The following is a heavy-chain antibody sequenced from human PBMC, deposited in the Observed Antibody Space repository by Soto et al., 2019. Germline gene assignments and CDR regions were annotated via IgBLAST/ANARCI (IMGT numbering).Heavy chain of an antibody. J-gene: IGHJ4*02. D-gene: IGHD2-2*01. V-gene: IGHV1-2*02. CDR2: INPISGGT. CDR1: GYAFTGFY. Sequence: ASVKVSCKASGYAFTGFYIHWVRQAPGQGLEWMGWINPISGGTNYAQKFQGRVTVTRDTSINTAYMELSRLRSDDTAVYYCARDLGDDCSDADCYVGYFAYWGQGTLVT. CDR3: ARDLGDDCSDADCYVGYFAY.